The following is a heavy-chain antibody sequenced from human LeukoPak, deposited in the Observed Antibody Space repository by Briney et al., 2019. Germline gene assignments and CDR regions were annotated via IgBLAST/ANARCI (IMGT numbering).Heavy chain of an antibody. CDR1: GFTFSSYV. CDR2: IASSGGDT. V-gene: IGHV3-23*01. CDR3: AKRGVWCFDN. D-gene: IGHD3-16*01. J-gene: IGHJ4*02. Sequence: GGSLRLSCAASGFTFSSYVMSWVRLAPGKGLEWVSSIASSGGDTYYADSVKGRFTISRDNSKNTLYLQMSSLRVEDSAVYYCAKRGVWCFDNWGQGTQVTVSS.